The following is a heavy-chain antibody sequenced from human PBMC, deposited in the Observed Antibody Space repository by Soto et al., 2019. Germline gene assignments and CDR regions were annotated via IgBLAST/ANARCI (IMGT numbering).Heavy chain of an antibody. CDR2: INPNSGGT. D-gene: IGHD1-20*01. CDR1: GYTFTGYY. V-gene: IGHV1-2*04. CDR3: ARYMKSGYYFDY. J-gene: IGHJ4*02. Sequence: ASVKVSCKASGYTFTGYYMHWVPQAPGQGLEWMGWINPNSGGTNYAQKFQGWVTMTRDTSISTAYMELSRLRSDDTAVYYCARYMKSGYYFDYWGQGXLVTVYS.